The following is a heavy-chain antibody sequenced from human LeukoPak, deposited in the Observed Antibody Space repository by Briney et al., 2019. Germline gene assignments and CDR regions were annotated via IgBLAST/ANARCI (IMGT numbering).Heavy chain of an antibody. D-gene: IGHD3-9*01. CDR2: IYSGGST. CDR3: ARVDILTGYSTDY. V-gene: IGHV3-53*01. Sequence: GGSLRLSCAASGFTVSSNYMNWVRQAPGKGLEWVSVIYSGGSTYYADSVKGRFTISRDNSKNTLYLQMNSLRAEDTAVYYCARVDILTGYSTDYRGQGTLVTVSS. CDR1: GFTVSSNY. J-gene: IGHJ4*02.